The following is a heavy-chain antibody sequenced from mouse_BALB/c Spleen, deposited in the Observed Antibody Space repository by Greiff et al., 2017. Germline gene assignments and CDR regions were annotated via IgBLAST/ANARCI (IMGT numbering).Heavy chain of an antibody. Sequence: EVQLQQSGAELVKPGASVKLSCTASGFNIKDTYMHWVKQRPEQGLEWIGRIDPANGNTKYDPKFQGKATITADTSSNTAYLQLSSLTSEDTAVYYCARRATATGFDDWGQGTTLTVSS. CDR3: ARRATATGFDD. CDR2: IDPANGNT. V-gene: IGHV14-3*02. CDR1: GFNIKDTY. J-gene: IGHJ2*01. D-gene: IGHD1-2*01.